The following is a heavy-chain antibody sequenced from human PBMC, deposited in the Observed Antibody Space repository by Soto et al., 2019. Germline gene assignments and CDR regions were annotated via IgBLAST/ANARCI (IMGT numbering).Heavy chain of an antibody. CDR3: ALGDTFNGFDP. CDR2: IIPMFHVT. D-gene: IGHD3-16*01. V-gene: IGHV1-69*12. CDR1: GGTFGNYA. Sequence: QVQLVQSGAEVKKPGSSVKVSCKASGGTFGNYAINWVRQAPGQGLEWMGGIIPMFHVTKYAQKFQGRVTITADESTSTAYLELSSLRSEDTAVYYWALGDTFNGFDPWGQGTLVTVSS. J-gene: IGHJ5*02.